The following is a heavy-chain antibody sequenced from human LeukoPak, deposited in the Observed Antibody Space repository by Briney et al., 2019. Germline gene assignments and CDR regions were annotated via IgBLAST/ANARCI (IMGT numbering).Heavy chain of an antibody. J-gene: IGHJ4*02. CDR2: ISTSGST. CDR3: ARGGSGSYSAFDF. CDR1: GDSISTYY. Sequence: SETLSLTCTVSGDSISTYYWTWIRQPAGKGLEWIGRISTSGSTNYNPSLKSRVTMSVDTSKNQFSLKRSSMTAADTAVYYCARGGSGSYSAFDFWGQGTLVTVSS. V-gene: IGHV4-4*07. D-gene: IGHD1-26*01.